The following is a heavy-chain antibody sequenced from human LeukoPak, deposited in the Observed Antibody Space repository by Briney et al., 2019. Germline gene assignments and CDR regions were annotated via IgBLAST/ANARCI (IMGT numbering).Heavy chain of an antibody. Sequence: SETLSLTCAVSGYSIGSGYYWGWIRQPPGKGLEWIGSIYHSGSTYYNPSLKSRVTISVDTSKNQFSLKLSSVTAADTAVYYCARRTYRGYAFDIWGQGTMVTVSS. V-gene: IGHV4-38-2*01. J-gene: IGHJ3*02. CDR1: GYSIGSGYY. D-gene: IGHD4-11*01. CDR3: ARRTYRGYAFDI. CDR2: IYHSGST.